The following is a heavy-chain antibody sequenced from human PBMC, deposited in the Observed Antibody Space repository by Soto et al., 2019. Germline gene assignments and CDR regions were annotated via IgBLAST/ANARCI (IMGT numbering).Heavy chain of an antibody. D-gene: IGHD3-10*01. CDR1: DDSISNYY. Sequence: SETLSLTCTVSDDSISNYYWSWIRQPPGKGLEWIGSIYYIGSTNYNPSLKSRVTISVDTSQNELSLKLTSVTAADTAVYYCARLGVMVRGSSNWFDPWGQGTLVTVSS. V-gene: IGHV4-59*01. J-gene: IGHJ5*02. CDR3: ARLGVMVRGSSNWFDP. CDR2: IYYIGST.